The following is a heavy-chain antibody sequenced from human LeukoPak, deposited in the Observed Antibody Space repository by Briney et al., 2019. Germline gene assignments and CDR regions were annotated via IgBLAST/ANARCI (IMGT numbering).Heavy chain of an antibody. D-gene: IGHD1-1*01. J-gene: IGHJ5*02. V-gene: IGHV1-69*02. CDR1: GGTFSSHT. Sequence: SVKVSCKASGGTFSSHTISWVRQAPGQGLEWMGRIIPILGIANYAQKFQGRVTITADKSTSTAYMELSSLRSEDTAVYYCARGIQLERRGDWFDPWGQGTLVTVSS. CDR2: IIPILGIA. CDR3: ARGIQLERRGDWFDP.